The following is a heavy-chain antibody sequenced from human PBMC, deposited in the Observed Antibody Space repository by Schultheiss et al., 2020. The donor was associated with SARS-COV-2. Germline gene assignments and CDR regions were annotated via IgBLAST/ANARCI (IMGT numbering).Heavy chain of an antibody. Sequence: GGSLRLSCKGSGYSFTSYWIGWVRQMPGKGLEWMGIIYPGDSDTRYSPSFQGQVTISADKSISTAYLQWSSLKASDTAMYYCARHDIAVAGDYYYYGMDVWGQGTTVTVSS. D-gene: IGHD6-19*01. CDR1: GYSFTSYW. CDR2: IYPGDSDT. CDR3: ARHDIAVAGDYYYYGMDV. J-gene: IGHJ6*02. V-gene: IGHV5-51*01.